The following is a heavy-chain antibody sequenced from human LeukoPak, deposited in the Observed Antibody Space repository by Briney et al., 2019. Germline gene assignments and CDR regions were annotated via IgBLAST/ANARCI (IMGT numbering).Heavy chain of an antibody. V-gene: IGHV6-1*01. J-gene: IGHJ5*02. D-gene: IGHD2-8*01. CDR3: ASATKLKGGSKHWFDP. CDR2: TYYRSKWYY. CDR1: GDTVSSYTAA. Sequence: SQTLSLTCAISGDTVSSYTAAWNWIRQSPSRGLEWLGRTYYRSKWYYDYAESVKSRITINPDTSKNQISLQLNSVTPEDTAIYSCASATKLKGGSKHWFDPWGQGTLVTVSS.